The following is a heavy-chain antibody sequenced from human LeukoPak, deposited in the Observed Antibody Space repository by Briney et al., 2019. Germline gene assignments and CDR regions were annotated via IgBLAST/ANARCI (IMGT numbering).Heavy chain of an antibody. CDR3: ASYDYVWGSPFDY. CDR2: IYSGGST. J-gene: IGHJ4*02. Sequence: PGGSLRLSCAASGFTVSSNYMSWVRQAPGKGLEWVSVIYSGGSTYYADSVKGRFTISRDNSKNTLYLQMNSLRAEDTAVYYCASYDYVWGSPFDYWGQGTLVTASS. V-gene: IGHV3-53*01. CDR1: GFTVSSNY. D-gene: IGHD3-16*01.